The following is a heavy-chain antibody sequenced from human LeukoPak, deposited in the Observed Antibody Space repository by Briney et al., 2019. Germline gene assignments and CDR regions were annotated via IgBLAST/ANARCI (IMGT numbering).Heavy chain of an antibody. CDR1: GFTFSSYA. D-gene: IGHD2-2*01. CDR3: AKADAPRGSTSYFDY. Sequence: PGGSLRLSCAASGFTFSSYAMSWVRQAPGKGLEWVSAISGSGGSTYYADSVKGRFTISRDNSKNTLYLQMNSLRAEDTAVYYCAKADAPRGSTSYFDYWGQGTLVTVSS. V-gene: IGHV3-23*01. J-gene: IGHJ4*02. CDR2: ISGSGGST.